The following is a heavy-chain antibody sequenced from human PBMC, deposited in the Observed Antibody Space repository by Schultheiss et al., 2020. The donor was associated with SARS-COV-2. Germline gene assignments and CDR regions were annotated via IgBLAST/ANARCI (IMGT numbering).Heavy chain of an antibody. CDR1: GFSISSGYY. V-gene: IGHV4-38-2*02. CDR3: ARSGSYYYMNV. CDR2: IYHTGST. Sequence: SETLSLTCTVSGFSISSGYYWGWIRQPPGKGLEWIANIYHTGSTYSNPSLKSRVTISVDTSKNQGSLNLTSVTATDTAVYYCARSGSYYYMNVWGKGTTVTVSS. J-gene: IGHJ6*03. D-gene: IGHD3-10*01.